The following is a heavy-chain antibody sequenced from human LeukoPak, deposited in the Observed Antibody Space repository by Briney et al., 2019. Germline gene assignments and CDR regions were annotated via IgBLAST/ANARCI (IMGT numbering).Heavy chain of an antibody. V-gene: IGHV3-30-3*01. D-gene: IGHD3-9*01. J-gene: IGHJ4*02. Sequence: PGRSLRLSCAASGFTFSSYAMHWVRQAPGKGLEWVAVISYDGSNKYYADSVKGRFTISRDNSKNTLYLQMNSQRAEDTAVYYCAREPNFDWLSRFDYWGQGTLVTVSS. CDR2: ISYDGSNK. CDR1: GFTFSSYA. CDR3: AREPNFDWLSRFDY.